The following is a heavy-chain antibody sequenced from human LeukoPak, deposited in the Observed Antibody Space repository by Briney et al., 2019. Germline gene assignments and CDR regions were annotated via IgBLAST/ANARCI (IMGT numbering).Heavy chain of an antibody. J-gene: IGHJ5*02. CDR2: INPNSGGT. Sequence: EKIKWINPNSGGTNYAQKFQGRVTMTRDTSISTAYMELSRLRSDDTAVYYCARDYGSGSYYNLYNWFDPWGQGTLVTVSS. D-gene: IGHD3-10*01. CDR3: ARDYGSGSYYNLYNWFDP. V-gene: IGHV1-2*02.